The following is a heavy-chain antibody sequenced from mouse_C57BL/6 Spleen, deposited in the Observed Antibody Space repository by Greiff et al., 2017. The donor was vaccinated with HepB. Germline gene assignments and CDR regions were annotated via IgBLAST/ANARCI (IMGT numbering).Heavy chain of an antibody. D-gene: IGHD2-5*01. Sequence: VQLQQPGAELVKPGASVKLSCKASGYTFTSYWMHWVKQRPGQGLEWIGMIHPNSGSTNYNEKFKSKATLTVDKSSSTAHMQLSSLTSEDSAVYYCAYSNCVDFLAYWGQGTLVTVSA. CDR1: GYTFTSYW. CDR3: AYSNCVDFLAY. CDR2: IHPNSGST. J-gene: IGHJ3*01. V-gene: IGHV1-64*01.